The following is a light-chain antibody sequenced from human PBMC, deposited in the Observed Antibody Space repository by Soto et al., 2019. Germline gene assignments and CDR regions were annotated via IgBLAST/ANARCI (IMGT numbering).Light chain of an antibody. Sequence: DIQMSQSPSSLSASVGDRVTITCQASQAISNYLNWYQHKPGKPPKLLIYDASNLETGVPSRFSGSKSGTAFTFTITILQPEDIATYYCQQYDNLPFSFGGGTKLEIK. V-gene: IGKV1-33*01. CDR2: DAS. CDR1: QAISNY. CDR3: QQYDNLPFS. J-gene: IGKJ4*01.